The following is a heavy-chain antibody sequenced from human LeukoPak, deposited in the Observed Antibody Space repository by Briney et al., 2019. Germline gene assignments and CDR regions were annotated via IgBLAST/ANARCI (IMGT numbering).Heavy chain of an antibody. CDR3: ARDGAAAGLYFDL. V-gene: IGHV3-7*01. CDR1: GFTFTSYW. Sequence: GGSLRLSCGVSGFTFTSYWMNWVRQAPGKGLEWVASISMNGGEKSYVDSVKGRFTISRDNAKNSLYLRLSSLRAEDTAVYYCARDGAAAGLYFDLWGQGTLVTVSS. CDR2: ISMNGGEK. J-gene: IGHJ4*01. D-gene: IGHD6-13*01.